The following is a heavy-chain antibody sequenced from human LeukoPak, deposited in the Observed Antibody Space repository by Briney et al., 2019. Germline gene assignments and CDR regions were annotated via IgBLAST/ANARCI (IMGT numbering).Heavy chain of an antibody. CDR2: IYYSGST. V-gene: IGHV4-59*08. CDR3: ARLHRSGWYYFDY. D-gene: IGHD6-19*01. J-gene: IGHJ4*02. CDR1: GGSISSYY. Sequence: SETLSLTCTVSGGSISSYYWSWIRQPPGKGLEWIGYIYYSGSTNYNPSLKSRVTISVDTSKNQFSLKLSSVTAADTAVYYCARLHRSGWYYFDYWGQGTLVTVSS.